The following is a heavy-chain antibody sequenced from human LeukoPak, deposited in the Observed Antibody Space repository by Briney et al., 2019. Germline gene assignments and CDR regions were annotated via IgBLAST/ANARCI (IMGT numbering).Heavy chain of an antibody. CDR2: IYYSGST. Sequence: SETLSLTCTVSGGSISSYYWSWIRQPPGKGLEWIGYIYYSGSTNYNPSLKSRVTISVDTSKNQFSLKLSSVTAADTAVYYCGYNYYDSSAAGEIDYWGQGTLVTVSS. CDR3: GYNYYDSSAAGEIDY. D-gene: IGHD3-22*01. J-gene: IGHJ4*02. CDR1: GGSISSYY. V-gene: IGHV4-59*12.